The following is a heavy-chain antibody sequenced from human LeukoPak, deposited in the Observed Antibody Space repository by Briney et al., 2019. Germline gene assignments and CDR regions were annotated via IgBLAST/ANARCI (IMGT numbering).Heavy chain of an antibody. Sequence: GGSLRLSCAASGFTFSSYAMHWVRQTPGKGLEWVAVVSDDGNNKDYADSVKGRFTISRDNAKNSLYLQMNSLRAEDTAVYYCARDGYGDYGYFQHWGQGTLVTVSS. D-gene: IGHD4-17*01. CDR3: ARDGYGDYGYFQH. J-gene: IGHJ1*01. V-gene: IGHV3-30*04. CDR1: GFTFSSYA. CDR2: VSDDGNNK.